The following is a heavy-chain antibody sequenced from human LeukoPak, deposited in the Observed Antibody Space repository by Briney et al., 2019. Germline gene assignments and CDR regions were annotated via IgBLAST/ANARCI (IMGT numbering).Heavy chain of an antibody. D-gene: IGHD6-13*01. CDR3: ARVGSIAAAGTPDY. CDR2: ISGSGSYT. J-gene: IGHJ4*02. Sequence: GGSPRLSCAASGFTFSDYYMTWIRQAPGKGLEWLSYISGSGSYTNYADSVKGRFTTSRDNAKNSLYLQMNSLRAEDTAVYYCARVGSIAAAGTPDYWGQGPLVTVSS. V-gene: IGHV3-11*06. CDR1: GFTFSDYY.